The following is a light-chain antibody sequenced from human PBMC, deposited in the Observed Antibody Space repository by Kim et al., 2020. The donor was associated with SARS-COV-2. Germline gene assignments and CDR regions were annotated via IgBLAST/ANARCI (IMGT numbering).Light chain of an antibody. J-gene: IGKJ2*01. V-gene: IGKV3-15*01. CDR1: QRISGH. Sequence: VMTQSPVTLSVSPGETATLSCKASQRISGHLAWYQQRPGQTPRLLIYGATSRATGVPVRFSGSQSGTEFNLTISSLQSEDFAVYYWQQYNNWPPVAFGQGTKLEI. CDR2: GAT. CDR3: QQYNNWPPVA.